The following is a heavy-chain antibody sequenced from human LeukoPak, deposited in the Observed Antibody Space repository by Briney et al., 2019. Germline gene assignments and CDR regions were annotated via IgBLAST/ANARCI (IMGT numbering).Heavy chain of an antibody. Sequence: PGGSLRLSCAASGFTFSSYAMHWVRQAPGKGLEWVSGLSDGGTRIFYADSVKGRFTVSRDNSKNTLYLQMDSLRAEDTAVYYCANTHCDSSPIVWNFWGQGTLVTVSS. J-gene: IGHJ4*02. CDR2: LSDGGTRI. CDR3: ANTHCDSSPIVWNF. V-gene: IGHV3-23*01. D-gene: IGHD6-6*01. CDR1: GFTFSSYA.